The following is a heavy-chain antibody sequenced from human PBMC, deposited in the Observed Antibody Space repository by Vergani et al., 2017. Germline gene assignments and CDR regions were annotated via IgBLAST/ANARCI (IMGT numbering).Heavy chain of an antibody. Sequence: EVQLVESGGVVVQPGGSLRLSCAASGFTLDDYTMHWVRQAPGKGLEGVSLISWDGGSTYYADSVKGRFTISRDNSKNSLYLQMNSLRTEDTALYYCAKDEEARWLQGPMDYWGQGTLVTVSS. V-gene: IGHV3-43*01. J-gene: IGHJ4*02. CDR3: AKDEEARWLQGPMDY. D-gene: IGHD5-24*01. CDR2: ISWDGGST. CDR1: GFTLDDYT.